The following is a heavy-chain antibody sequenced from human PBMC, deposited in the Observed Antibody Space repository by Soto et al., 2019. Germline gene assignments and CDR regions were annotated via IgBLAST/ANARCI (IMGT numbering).Heavy chain of an antibody. CDR1: GASVSSGGYY. D-gene: IGHD2-8*01. J-gene: IGHJ3*01. V-gene: IGHV4-31*03. CDR2: IYDSETT. Sequence: SETLSLTCTVSGASVSSGGYYWNWIRQHPGRGLEWLGYIYDSETTYYNPSLESRLSISVDASKNQFSLKVTSVTPADTAVYYCARENFGVIIHDAFDLWGQGTMVTVSS. CDR3: ARENFGVIIHDAFDL.